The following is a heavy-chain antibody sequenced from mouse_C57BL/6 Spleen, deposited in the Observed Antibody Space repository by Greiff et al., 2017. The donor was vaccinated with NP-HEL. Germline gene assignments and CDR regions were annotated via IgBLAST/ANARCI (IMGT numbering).Heavy chain of an antibody. D-gene: IGHD1-1*01. V-gene: IGHV1-26*01. Sequence: VQLPQSGPELVKPGASVKISCKASGYTFTDYYMNWVKQSHGKSLEWIGDINPNNGGTSYNQKFKGKATLTVDKSSSTAYMELRSLTSEDSAVYYCARTVVAGGAKDYWGKGTSVTVSS. CDR2: INPNNGGT. CDR3: ARTVVAGGAKDY. J-gene: IGHJ4*01. CDR1: GYTFTDYY.